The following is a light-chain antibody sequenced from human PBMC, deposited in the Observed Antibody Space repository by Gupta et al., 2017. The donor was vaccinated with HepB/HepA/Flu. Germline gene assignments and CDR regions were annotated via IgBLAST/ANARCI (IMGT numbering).Light chain of an antibody. CDR3: NSYTNSTTWV. V-gene: IGLV2-14*03. Sequence: QSALTQPASVSGSPGQSISISCTGTSSDVGGHNYVSWYQQHPGKVPKLLIFDVNNRPSGVSNRFSGSKSGNTASLTISGLQAEDEADYYCNSYTNSTTWVFGTGTKVTVL. CDR1: SSDVGGHNY. CDR2: DVN. J-gene: IGLJ3*02.